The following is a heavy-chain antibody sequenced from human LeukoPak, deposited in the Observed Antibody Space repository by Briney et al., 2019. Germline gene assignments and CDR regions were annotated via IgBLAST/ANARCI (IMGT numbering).Heavy chain of an antibody. CDR3: ARSPRYCSGGSCYSLHY. J-gene: IGHJ4*02. D-gene: IGHD2-15*01. V-gene: IGHV4-34*01. CDR1: GGSLSAYY. CDR2: VNHSGSA. Sequence: SETLSLTCAVYGGSLSAYYWSWIRQPPGKGLEWIGEVNHSGSANYNPSLKSRVTMSVDTSKNQFSLKLSSVTAADTAVYYCARSPRYCSGGSCYSLHYWGQGTLVTVSS.